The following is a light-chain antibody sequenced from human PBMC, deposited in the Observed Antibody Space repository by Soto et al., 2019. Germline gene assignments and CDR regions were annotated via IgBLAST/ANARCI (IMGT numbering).Light chain of an antibody. V-gene: IGKV3-15*01. J-gene: IGKJ1*01. Sequence: EIVMTQSPATLSVSPGDRATLSCRASQSVSSNLAWYQQKPGQAPRLLIYGASTRATGIPARFSGSGPGTEFTLTISSLQSEDSAVYYCQQYNNWPWTFGQGTKVEIK. CDR2: GAS. CDR3: QQYNNWPWT. CDR1: QSVSSN.